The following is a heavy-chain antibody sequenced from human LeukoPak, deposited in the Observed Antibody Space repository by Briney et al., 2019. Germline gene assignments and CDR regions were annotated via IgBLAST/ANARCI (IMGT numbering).Heavy chain of an antibody. CDR2: IYYSGST. V-gene: IGHV4-39*07. D-gene: IGHD3-22*01. Sequence: SETLSLTCTVSGGSISSSSYYWGWIRQPPGKGLEWIGTIYYSGSTNYNPSLKSRVTISVDTSKNQFSLKLSSVTAADTAVYYCARGRSYYDSSGYYSRRYYMDVWGKGTTVTVSS. CDR3: ARGRSYYDSSGYYSRRYYMDV. J-gene: IGHJ6*03. CDR1: GGSISSSSYY.